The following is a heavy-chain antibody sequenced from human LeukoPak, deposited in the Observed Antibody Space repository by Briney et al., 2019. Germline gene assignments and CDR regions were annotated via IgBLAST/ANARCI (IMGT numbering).Heavy chain of an antibody. D-gene: IGHD3-22*01. J-gene: IGHJ4*02. CDR1: GGTFSSYA. CDR3: ARDTYYYDSSGYPEGLFDY. CDR2: IIPIFGTA. V-gene: IGHV1-69*05. Sequence: GASVKVSCKASGGTFSSYAISWVRQAPGQGLEWMGRIIPIFGTANYAQKFQGRVTITTDESTSTAYMELSSLRSEDTAVYYCARDTYYYDSSGYPEGLFDYWGQGTLVTVSS.